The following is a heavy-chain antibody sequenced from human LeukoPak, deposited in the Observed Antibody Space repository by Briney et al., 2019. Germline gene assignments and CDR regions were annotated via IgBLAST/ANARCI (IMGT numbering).Heavy chain of an antibody. CDR2: ISSSGSTI. CDR1: GFTFSSYE. Sequence: PGGSLRLSCAASGFTFSSYEMNWVRQAPGKGLEWVSYISSSGSTIYYADSVKGRFTISRDNAKNSLYLRMNSLRAEDTAVYYCARGGYCSSTSCYPHHNWFDPWGQGTLVTVSS. D-gene: IGHD2-2*01. J-gene: IGHJ5*02. V-gene: IGHV3-48*03. CDR3: ARGGYCSSTSCYPHHNWFDP.